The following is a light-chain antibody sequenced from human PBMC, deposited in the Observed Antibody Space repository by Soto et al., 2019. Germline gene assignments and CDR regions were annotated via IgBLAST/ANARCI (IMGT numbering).Light chain of an antibody. Sequence: QSALTQPASLSGSPGQSITISCTGTSGDVGNFNLVSWYQQHPAKAPKLIIYEGSRRPSGVSNRFSGSRSVNTASLTISGLQAEDEADYYCCSYAGVHVIFGGGTKLTVL. CDR3: CSYAGVHVI. CDR1: SGDVGNFNL. V-gene: IGLV2-23*01. CDR2: EGS. J-gene: IGLJ2*01.